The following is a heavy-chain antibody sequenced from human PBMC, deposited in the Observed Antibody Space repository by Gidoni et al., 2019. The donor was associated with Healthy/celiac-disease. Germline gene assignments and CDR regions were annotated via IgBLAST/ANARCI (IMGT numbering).Heavy chain of an antibody. CDR1: GGSISSSSYY. D-gene: IGHD1-7*01. V-gene: IGHV4-39*01. CDR2: IYYSGST. J-gene: IGHJ4*02. CDR3: ARIDPTWELLDY. Sequence: QLQLQESGPGLVKPSETLSLTCTVSGGSISSSSYYWGWIRQPPGKGLEWIGSIYYSGSTYYNPSLKSRVTISVDTSKNQFSLKLSSVTAADTAVYYCARIDPTWELLDYWGQGTLVTVSS.